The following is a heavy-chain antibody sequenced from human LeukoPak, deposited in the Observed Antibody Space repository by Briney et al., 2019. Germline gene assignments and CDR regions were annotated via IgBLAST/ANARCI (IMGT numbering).Heavy chain of an antibody. CDR2: IYYSGST. Sequence: SQTLSLTCTVSGGSISSGGYYWSWIRQHPGKGLEWIGYIYYSGSTYYNPSLKSRVTISVDTSKNQFSLKLSSVTAADTAVYYCARAYYDYVWGSYRPQQYFDYWGQGTLVTVSS. V-gene: IGHV4-31*03. CDR3: ARAYYDYVWGSYRPQQYFDY. J-gene: IGHJ4*02. CDR1: GGSISSGGYY. D-gene: IGHD3-16*02.